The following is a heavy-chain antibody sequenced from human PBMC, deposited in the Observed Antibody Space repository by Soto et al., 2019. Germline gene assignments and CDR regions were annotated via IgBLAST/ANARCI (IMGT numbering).Heavy chain of an antibody. D-gene: IGHD6-6*01. V-gene: IGHV5-51*01. Sequence: GESLKISCNGSGYSFTSYWIGWVRQMPGKGLEWMGIIYPGDSDTSYSPSFQGQVTISADKSISTAYLQWTSLKASDTAMYYCARLSGSSSSPFDYWGQGTLVTVSS. CDR1: GYSFTSYW. J-gene: IGHJ4*02. CDR2: IYPGDSDT. CDR3: ARLSGSSSSPFDY.